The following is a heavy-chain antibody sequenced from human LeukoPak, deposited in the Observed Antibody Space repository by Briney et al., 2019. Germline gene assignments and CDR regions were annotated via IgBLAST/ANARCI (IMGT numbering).Heavy chain of an antibody. CDR3: AREPTTVVTGYFDY. V-gene: IGHV3-9*01. D-gene: IGHD4-23*01. J-gene: IGHJ4*02. Sequence: GGSLRLSCAASGFTFDDYAMHWVRQAPGKGLQWVSGINWNGNDIGYADSVKGRFTISRDNAKNSLYLQMNSLRAEDTAVYYCAREPTTVVTGYFDYWGQGTLVTVSS. CDR1: GFTFDDYA. CDR2: INWNGNDI.